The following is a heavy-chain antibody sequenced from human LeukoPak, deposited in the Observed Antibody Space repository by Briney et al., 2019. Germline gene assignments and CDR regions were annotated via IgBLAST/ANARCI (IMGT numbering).Heavy chain of an antibody. D-gene: IGHD3-10*01. CDR1: GYTFTGYY. CDR3: ARDAWFGELFRFDY. J-gene: IGHJ4*02. CDR2: INPNSGGT. Sequence: ASVKVSCKASGYTFTGYYMHWVRQAPGQGLEWMGWINPNSGGTNYAQKFQGRVTMTRDTSISTAYMELSRLRSDDTAVYYCARDAWFGELFRFDYWGQGTLVTVSS. V-gene: IGHV1-2*02.